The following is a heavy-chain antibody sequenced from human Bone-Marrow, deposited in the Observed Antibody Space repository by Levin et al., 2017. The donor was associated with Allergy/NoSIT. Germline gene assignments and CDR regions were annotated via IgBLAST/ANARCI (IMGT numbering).Heavy chain of an antibody. CDR3: GRDAREVWAGDGNDY. J-gene: IGHJ4*02. CDR2: IDPSTGGT. V-gene: IGHV1-2*06. D-gene: IGHD6-6*01. Sequence: PGESLKISCKASGYTFTGYLIHWVRQAPGQGLEWVGRIDPSTGGTLFAQKFQGRVTMTRDTSITTAYMELSSLRSDDTAFYYCGRDAREVWAGDGNDYWGQGTLVTVSS. CDR1: GYTFTGYL.